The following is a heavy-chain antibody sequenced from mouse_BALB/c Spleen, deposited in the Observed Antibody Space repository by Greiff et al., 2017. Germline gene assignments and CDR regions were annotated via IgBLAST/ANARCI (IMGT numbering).Heavy chain of an antibody. CDR3: ATTVVATVDY. CDR1: GFTFSSYA. J-gene: IGHJ2*01. Sequence: EVMLVESGGGLVKPGGSLKLSCAASGFTFSSYAMSWVRQTPEKRLEWVATISSGGSYTYYPDSVKGRFTISRDNAKNTLYLQMSSLRSEDTAMYYCATTVVATVDYWGQGTTLTVSS. V-gene: IGHV5-9-1*01. D-gene: IGHD1-1*01. CDR2: ISSGGSYT.